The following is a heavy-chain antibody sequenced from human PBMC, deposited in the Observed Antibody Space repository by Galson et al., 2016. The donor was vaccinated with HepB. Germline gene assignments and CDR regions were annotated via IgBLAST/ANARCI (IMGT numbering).Heavy chain of an antibody. CDR1: GGSFNAYY. D-gene: IGHD2-15*01. CDR2: VNHSGNT. J-gene: IGHJ5*02. CDR3: AGVVVAATNLFDP. V-gene: IGHV4-34*01. Sequence: ETLSLTCGVHGGSFNAYYWSWIRRPPGKGLEWIGEVNHSGNTKYNPSLKSRVTISVDTSKNQFSLNLTSMTAADTAVYYCAGVVVAATNLFDPWGQGTLVTVSS.